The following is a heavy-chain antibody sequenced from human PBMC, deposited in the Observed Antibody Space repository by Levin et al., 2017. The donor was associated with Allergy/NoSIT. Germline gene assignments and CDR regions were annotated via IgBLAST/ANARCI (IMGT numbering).Heavy chain of an antibody. CDR3: ARTRSFDSSSRPKGFDP. J-gene: IGHJ5*02. D-gene: IGHD6-13*01. CDR2: ISGGGGAST. CDR1: GFTFSSYA. Sequence: ASVKVSCAASGFTFSSYAMSWVRQAPGKGLEWVSAISGGGGASTYFADSVKGRFAISRDNSKNTLYLQMNSLRAEDTAVYYCARTRSFDSSSRPKGFDPWGQGTLVTVSS. V-gene: IGHV3-23*01.